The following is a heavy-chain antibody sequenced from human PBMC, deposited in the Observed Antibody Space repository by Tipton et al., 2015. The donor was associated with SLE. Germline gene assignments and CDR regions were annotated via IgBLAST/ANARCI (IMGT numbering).Heavy chain of an antibody. CDR2: IYYSGST. CDR3: AREGSGDTAFDI. D-gene: IGHD3-10*01. J-gene: IGHJ3*02. Sequence: TLSLTCTVSGGSISYFYWSWIRQPPVKGLEWIGYIYYSGSTNHNPSLKSRVTISVDTSKNQFSLKLSSVTAADTAVYYCAREGSGDTAFDIWGQGTMVTVSS. CDR1: GGSISYFY. V-gene: IGHV4-59*12.